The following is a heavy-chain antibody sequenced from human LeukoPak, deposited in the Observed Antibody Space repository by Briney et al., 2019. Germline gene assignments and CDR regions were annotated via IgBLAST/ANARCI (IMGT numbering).Heavy chain of an antibody. CDR1: GNTLAELS. V-gene: IGHV1-24*01. J-gene: IGHJ5*02. Sequence: ASVKVSCKVSGNTLAELSIHWVRQAPGKWLEWMGGFDPEYDRTAYAQRFQGRVTMTEDTSSDTAYMELRSLRSEDTAVYYCATDPLRISIFGVVFTWGQGTLVTVSS. D-gene: IGHD3-3*01. CDR2: FDPEYDRT. CDR3: ATDPLRISIFGVVFT.